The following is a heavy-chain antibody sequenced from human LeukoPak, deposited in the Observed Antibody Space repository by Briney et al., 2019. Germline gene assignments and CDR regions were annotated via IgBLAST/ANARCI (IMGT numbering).Heavy chain of an antibody. Sequence: GASVKVSCKASGYTFTSYYMHWVRQAPGQGLEWMGWINPNSGGTNYAQKFQGRVTMTRDTSISTAYMELSRLRSDDTAVYYCARGLGGSRYLAPRFRGGHFDYWGQGTLVTVSS. J-gene: IGHJ4*02. D-gene: IGHD3-10*01. CDR2: INPNSGGT. V-gene: IGHV1-2*02. CDR3: ARGLGGSRYLAPRFRGGHFDY. CDR1: GYTFTSYY.